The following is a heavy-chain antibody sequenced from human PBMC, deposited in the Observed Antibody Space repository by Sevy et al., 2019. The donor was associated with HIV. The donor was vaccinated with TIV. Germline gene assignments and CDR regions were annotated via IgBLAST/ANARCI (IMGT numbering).Heavy chain of an antibody. D-gene: IGHD5-12*01. CDR3: GGDLGYRGYDDISTSYATYVYFDL. CDR2: ISPTGGTI. Sequence: GGSLRLSCAASGFTFSDNYMSWIRQAPGKGLEWVAYISPTGGTIYYADSVEGRFSLSRDNAKNSLNPQMYSLRADDTAVYYCGGDLGYRGYDDISTSYATYVYFDLWGRGTLVTVSS. V-gene: IGHV3-11*01. J-gene: IGHJ2*01. CDR1: GFTFSDNY.